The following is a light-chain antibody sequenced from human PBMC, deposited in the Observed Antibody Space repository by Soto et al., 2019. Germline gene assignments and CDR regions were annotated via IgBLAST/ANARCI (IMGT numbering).Light chain of an antibody. CDR3: HHYNNWRRRT. J-gene: IGKJ1*01. CDR1: QSVSSK. Sequence: EIVMTQSPATLSLSPGQRATLSCRASQSVSSKLAWYQQRPGQAPRLLIYSASTRATGIPARFSGSGSGTEFTLTISSLQFEDLALYYCHHYNNWRRRTLGKGTTADIK. V-gene: IGKV3-15*01. CDR2: SAS.